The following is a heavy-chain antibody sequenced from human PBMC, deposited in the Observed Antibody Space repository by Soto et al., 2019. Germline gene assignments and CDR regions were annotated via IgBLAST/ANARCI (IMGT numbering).Heavy chain of an antibody. J-gene: IGHJ4*02. Sequence: XGCLRLSCAASGFTLSSYSMHWVRQAPGKGLEWVAVISYDGSNKYYADSVKGRFTISRDNSKNTLYLQMNSLRAEDTAVYYCAKDDAPKYSSGWYGTFSDYWGQGTLVTVSS. D-gene: IGHD6-19*01. CDR1: GFTLSSYS. CDR3: AKDDAPKYSSGWYGTFSDY. V-gene: IGHV3-30*18. CDR2: ISYDGSNK.